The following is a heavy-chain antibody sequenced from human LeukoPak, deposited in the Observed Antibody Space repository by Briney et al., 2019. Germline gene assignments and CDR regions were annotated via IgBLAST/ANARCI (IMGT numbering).Heavy chain of an antibody. CDR3: ARGQRGDYGDYYLDY. CDR1: GGSFSGYY. V-gene: IGHV4-34*01. Sequence: SETLSLTCAVYGGSFSGYYWSWIRQPPGKGLEWIGEINHSGSTNYNPSLKSRVTISVDTSKNQFSLKLSSVTAADTAVYYCARGQRGDYGDYYLDYWGQGTLVTVSS. J-gene: IGHJ4*02. CDR2: INHSGST. D-gene: IGHD4-17*01.